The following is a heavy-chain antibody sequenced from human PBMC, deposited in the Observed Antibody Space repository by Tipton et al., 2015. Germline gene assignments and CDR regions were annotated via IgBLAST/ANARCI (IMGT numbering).Heavy chain of an antibody. Sequence: TLSLTCTVSGGSVSSGGFYWTWIRQHPVKGLEWIGYIYYSGTTYYNPSLKSRVAISVDTSKNQFSLNLRSVTAADTAVYYCARVPLVDETRLFDYWGQGTLVTVSS. V-gene: IGHV4-31*03. CDR2: IYYSGTT. CDR3: ARVPLVDETRLFDY. J-gene: IGHJ4*02. D-gene: IGHD2-8*02. CDR1: GGSVSSGGFY.